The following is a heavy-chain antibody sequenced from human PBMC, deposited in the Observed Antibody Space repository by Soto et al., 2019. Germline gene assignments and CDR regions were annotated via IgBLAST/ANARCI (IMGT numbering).Heavy chain of an antibody. CDR2: IYPGDHET. CDR1: GYTFSNFW. J-gene: IGHJ4*02. CDR3: ARSSRSSPYFDY. V-gene: IGHV5-51*01. Sequence: PGESLKISCQSSGYTFSNFWIGWVRQLPGKGLEWMGIIYPGDHETRYSPSFHGKVTISADRSINNAYLQWNSLEASDTAFYFCARSSRSSPYFDYWGQGALVTVSA. D-gene: IGHD6-13*01.